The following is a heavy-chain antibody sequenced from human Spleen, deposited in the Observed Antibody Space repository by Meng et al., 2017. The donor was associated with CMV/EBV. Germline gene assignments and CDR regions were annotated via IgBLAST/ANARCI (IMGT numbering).Heavy chain of an antibody. CDR3: ARGGADDS. Sequence: LSLSCAASGFTLSDYEMNWVRQAPGKGLEWVSYISRSGTMRYYADSVKGRFTISRDNSKSTLYVQMNSLRAEDTAVYYCARGGADDSWGQGTLVTVSS. D-gene: IGHD1-26*01. V-gene: IGHV3-48*03. J-gene: IGHJ4*02. CDR2: ISRSGTMR. CDR1: GFTLSDYE.